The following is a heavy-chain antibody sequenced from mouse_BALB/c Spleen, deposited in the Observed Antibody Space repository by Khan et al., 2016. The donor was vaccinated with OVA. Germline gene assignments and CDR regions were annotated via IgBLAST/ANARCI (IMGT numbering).Heavy chain of an antibody. CDR3: ARSTISTWYFDV. V-gene: IGHV5-17*02. Sequence: EVELVESGGGLVQPGGSRKLSCAASGFTFSSFGMHWVRQAPEKGLEWVAYISFGSATIYYADTVKGRFTISRDNPKNALFLQMTSLRSEDTAIYCCARSTISTWYFDVWGAGTTVTVSS. CDR1: GFTFSSFG. CDR2: ISFGSATI. D-gene: IGHD1-1*02. J-gene: IGHJ1*01.